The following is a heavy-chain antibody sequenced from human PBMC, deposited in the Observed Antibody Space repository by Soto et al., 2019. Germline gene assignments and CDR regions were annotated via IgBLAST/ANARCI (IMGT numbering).Heavy chain of an antibody. J-gene: IGHJ6*02. D-gene: IGHD1-1*01. Sequence: GGSLRLSCAASNFTFSIYTMNWVRQAPGKGLEWVSSIVSVGDQIYYADPVKGRFTISRDSANHSLYLQMNSLRAEDTAVYYCHLWAWTVTTNYHYGADAWGQGTTGTVSS. CDR1: NFTFSIYT. V-gene: IGHV3-21*01. CDR3: HLWAWTVTTNYHYGADA. CDR2: IVSVGDQI.